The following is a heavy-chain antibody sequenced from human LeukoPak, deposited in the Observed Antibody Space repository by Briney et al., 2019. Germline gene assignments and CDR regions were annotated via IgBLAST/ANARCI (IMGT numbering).Heavy chain of an antibody. D-gene: IGHD3-22*01. CDR1: GFTFDDYA. CDR2: ISWDGGST. V-gene: IGHV3-43D*03. Sequence: PGGSLRLSCAASGFTFDDYAMHWVRQAPGKGLEWVSLISWDGGSTYYADSVKGRFTISRDNSKNTLYLQMNSLRAEDTAVYYCARNLWDYYDSSGYLPNDYWGQGTLVTVSS. CDR3: ARNLWDYYDSSGYLPNDY. J-gene: IGHJ4*02.